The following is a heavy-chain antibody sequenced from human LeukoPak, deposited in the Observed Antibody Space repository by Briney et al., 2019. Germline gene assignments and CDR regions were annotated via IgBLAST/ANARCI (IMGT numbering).Heavy chain of an antibody. V-gene: IGHV1-46*04. D-gene: IGHD5-24*01. J-gene: IGHJ3*02. CDR2: INPSGGST. CDR1: GYTFTGYY. CDR3: ARDQDGYKGLDAFDM. Sequence: ASVKVSCRASGYTFTGYYMHWVRQAPGQGLEWMGIINPSGGSTSYAQKLQGRVTMTSDTSTSTVYMELSSLRSEDTAAYYCARDQDGYKGLDAFDMWGQGTMVTVSA.